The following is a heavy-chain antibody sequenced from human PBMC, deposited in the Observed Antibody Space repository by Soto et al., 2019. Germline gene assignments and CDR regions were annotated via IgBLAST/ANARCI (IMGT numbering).Heavy chain of an antibody. J-gene: IGHJ4*02. CDR3: TSDRYPRFYHGSGSYPYY. D-gene: IGHD3-10*01. Sequence: XXSLASCICAFSSFWMSLVRQTPGKWLEWVANIKTDGSETHYVDSVKGRFTISRDNPKTSLFLQMNSLRVEDTAVYFCTSDRYPRFYHGSGSYPYYWGQGTQVIVYS. CDR2: IKTDGSET. V-gene: IGHV3-7*03. CDR1: ICAFSSFW.